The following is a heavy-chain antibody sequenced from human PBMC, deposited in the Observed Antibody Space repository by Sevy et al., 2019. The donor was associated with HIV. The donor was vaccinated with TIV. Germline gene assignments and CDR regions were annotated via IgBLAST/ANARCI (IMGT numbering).Heavy chain of an antibody. CDR3: ARFEVGEMATISAFDI. Sequence: ASVKVSCKASGGTLSSYAISWVRQAPGQGLEWMGGIIPIFGTANYAQKFQGRVTITADESTSTAYMELSSLRSEDTAVYYCARFEVGEMATISAFDIWGQGTMVTVSS. J-gene: IGHJ3*02. CDR2: IIPIFGTA. CDR1: GGTLSSYA. D-gene: IGHD5-12*01. V-gene: IGHV1-69*13.